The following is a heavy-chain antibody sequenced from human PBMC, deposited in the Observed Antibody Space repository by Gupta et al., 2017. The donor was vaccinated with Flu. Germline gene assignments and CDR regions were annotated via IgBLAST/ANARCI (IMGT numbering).Heavy chain of an antibody. J-gene: IGHJ4*01. Sequence: IFAAYANHWVRQAPGQRLEWMGWIDAGNGDTKYSQKFQDRVVITRDTSATTVYRELSILRSEDSAVYFCTRDDYYDRSCYGWGQGTLLSVSS. D-gene: IGHD3-22*01. V-gene: IGHV1-3*01. CDR1: IFAAYA. CDR2: IDAGNGDT. CDR3: TRDDYYDRSCYG.